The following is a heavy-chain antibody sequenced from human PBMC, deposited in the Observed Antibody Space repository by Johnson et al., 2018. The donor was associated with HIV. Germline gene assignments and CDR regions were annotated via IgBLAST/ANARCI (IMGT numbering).Heavy chain of an antibody. CDR2: ISWNSDTI. Sequence: LVESGGSLRLSCAASGFTFDDYAMHWVRQAPGKGLEWVSGISWNSDTIDYADSVKGRFTISRDSAKNSLYLQMNSLRPEDTALYYCARGPLRYFDVWGQGT. J-gene: IGHJ3*01. D-gene: IGHD3-9*01. CDR1: GFTFDDYA. CDR3: ARGPLRYFDV. V-gene: IGHV3-9*01.